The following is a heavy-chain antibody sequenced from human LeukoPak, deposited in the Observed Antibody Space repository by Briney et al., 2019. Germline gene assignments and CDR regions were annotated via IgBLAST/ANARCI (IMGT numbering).Heavy chain of an antibody. CDR1: GGSFSGYY. D-gene: IGHD1-14*01. Sequence: SETLSLTCAVYGGSFSGYYWSWIRQPPGKGLEWIGEISHSGSTNYNPSLKSRVTISVDTSKNQFSLKLSSVTAADTAVYYCARASEDYYYYYMDVWGKGTTVTISS. CDR2: ISHSGST. V-gene: IGHV4-34*01. J-gene: IGHJ6*03. CDR3: ARASEDYYYYYMDV.